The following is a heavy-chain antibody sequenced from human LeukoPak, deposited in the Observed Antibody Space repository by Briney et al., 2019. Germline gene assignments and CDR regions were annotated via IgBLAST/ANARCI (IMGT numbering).Heavy chain of an antibody. CDR2: IYYSGST. D-gene: IGHD2-2*01. V-gene: IGHV4-39*07. Sequence: PSETLSLTCTVSGGSISSSSYYWGWIRQPPGKGLEWIGSIYYSGSTYYNPSLKSRVTISVDTSKNQFSLKLSSVTAADTAVYYCARGGYCSSTSCYVYYYYYYYMDVWGKGTTVTVSS. CDR3: ARGGYCSSTSCYVYYYYYYYMDV. CDR1: GGSISSSSYY. J-gene: IGHJ6*03.